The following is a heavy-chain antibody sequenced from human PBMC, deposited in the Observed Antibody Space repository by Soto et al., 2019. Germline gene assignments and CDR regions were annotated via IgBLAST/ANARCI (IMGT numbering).Heavy chain of an antibody. V-gene: IGHV1-8*01. J-gene: IGHJ6*02. CDR3: ARERTGTTSMDV. CDR2: MNPNSGNT. D-gene: IGHD1-1*01. CDR1: GYTFTSYD. Sequence: QVQLVQSGAAVKKPGASVKVSCKASGYTFTSYDINWVRQATGQGLEWMGWMNPNSGNTGYAQKFQGRVTMTMNTSIRTAYMELSSLRSEDTAVYYCARERTGTTSMDVWGQGTTVTVSS.